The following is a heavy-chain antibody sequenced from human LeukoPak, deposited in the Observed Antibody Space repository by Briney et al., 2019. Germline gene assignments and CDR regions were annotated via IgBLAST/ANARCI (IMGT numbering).Heavy chain of an antibody. V-gene: IGHV3-23*01. J-gene: IGHJ4*02. CDR3: AKVALGYCSGSSCYYFDY. Sequence: PGGSLRLSCAASEFTFSSYTINWVRQAPGKGLEWVSSINAFGARTYYADSVKGRFTISRDNSKNTLYLQMNSLRAEDTALYYCAKVALGYCSGSSCYYFDYGGQGTLVTVSS. CDR2: INAFGART. D-gene: IGHD2-15*01. CDR1: EFTFSSYT.